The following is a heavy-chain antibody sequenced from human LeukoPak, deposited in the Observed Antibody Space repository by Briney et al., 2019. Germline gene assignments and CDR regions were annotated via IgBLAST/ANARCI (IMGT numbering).Heavy chain of an antibody. Sequence: PSETLSLTCTVSGASISSYYWTWIRQTPGKGLEWIGDIHYTGSTNYNPSLKSRVTISVDTSKGQFSLDLTSVTAADTAVYYCAGGPAVTTNDYWGQGTLVTVFS. CDR3: AGGPAVTTNDY. V-gene: IGHV4-59*01. J-gene: IGHJ4*02. CDR2: IHYTGST. D-gene: IGHD4-17*01. CDR1: GASISSYY.